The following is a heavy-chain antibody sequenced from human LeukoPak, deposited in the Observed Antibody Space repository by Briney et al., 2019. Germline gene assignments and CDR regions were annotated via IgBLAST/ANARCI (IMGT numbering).Heavy chain of an antibody. J-gene: IGHJ5*02. V-gene: IGHV3-30*03. Sequence: GGSLRLSCAASGFTFSSYGMHWVRQAPGKGLEWVAVISYDGSNKYYADSVKGRFTISRDNSKNTLYLQMNSLRAEDTAVFYCARYYYGSGTSFDPWGQGTLVTVSS. CDR1: GFTFSSYG. CDR3: ARYYYGSGTSFDP. D-gene: IGHD3-10*01. CDR2: ISYDGSNK.